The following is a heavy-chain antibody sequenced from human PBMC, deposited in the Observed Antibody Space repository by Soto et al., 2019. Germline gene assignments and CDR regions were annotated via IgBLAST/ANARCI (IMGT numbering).Heavy chain of an antibody. CDR3: ARVPDCSSSGCYSYFDI. V-gene: IGHV3-74*01. D-gene: IGHD2-2*01. CDR2: ISNDGSNT. CDR1: GFTLSDYY. J-gene: IGHJ4*02. Sequence: EVQLVESGGGLVQPGGSLRLSCAASGFTLSDYYMHWARQAPGKGLVWVSRISNDGSNTDYADSVKGRFTISRDHAKNTMHLQMNSLRAEDTAVYYCARVPDCSSSGCYSYFDIWGQGTLVTVSS.